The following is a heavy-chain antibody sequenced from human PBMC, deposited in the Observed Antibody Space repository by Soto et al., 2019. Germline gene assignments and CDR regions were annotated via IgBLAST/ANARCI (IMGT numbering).Heavy chain of an antibody. CDR2: INHTGST. CDR3: ARGREIFGAVTPFEY. Sequence: LSLTCAVYGAPFSGYYWTWIRQPPGKGLEWIGEINHTGSTKYNPSLKSRVTISLDTSKNQFSLSLRSVTAADTAVYYCARGREIFGAVTPFEYWGQGTQVTVS. V-gene: IGHV4-34*01. CDR1: GAPFSGYY. D-gene: IGHD3-3*01. J-gene: IGHJ4*02.